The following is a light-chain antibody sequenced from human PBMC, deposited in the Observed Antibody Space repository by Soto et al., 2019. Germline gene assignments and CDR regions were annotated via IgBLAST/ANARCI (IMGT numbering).Light chain of an antibody. Sequence: QSVLTQPASVSGSPGQSITISCTGTSSDNAIYNYVSWYQQHPGKAPKLLIYRGSNRPSGVSNRFSGSESGNTASLTISGLQAEDETYYYCSSYTRTGSLYVFGTGTRSPS. CDR3: SSYTRTGSLYV. CDR2: RGS. CDR1: SSDNAIYNY. J-gene: IGLJ1*01. V-gene: IGLV2-14*01.